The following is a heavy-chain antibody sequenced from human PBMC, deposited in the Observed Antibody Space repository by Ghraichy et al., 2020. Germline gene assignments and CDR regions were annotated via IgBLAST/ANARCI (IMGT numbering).Heavy chain of an antibody. D-gene: IGHD2-15*01. V-gene: IGHV3-30-3*01. Sequence: SCAASGFSFSSYGMHWVRQAPGKGLEWVAVISYDGSNKYYADSVKGRFTISRDNSKNTLYLQMNSLRAEDTAVYYCARDRSRTRYIVVVVAATLGPIDYWGQGTLVTVSS. J-gene: IGHJ4*02. CDR3: ARDRSRTRYIVVVVAATLGPIDY. CDR2: ISYDGSNK. CDR1: GFSFSSYG.